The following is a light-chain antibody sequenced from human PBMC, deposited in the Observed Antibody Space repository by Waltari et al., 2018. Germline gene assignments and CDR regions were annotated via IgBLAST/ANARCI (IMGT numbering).Light chain of an antibody. CDR2: GAS. J-gene: IGKJ1*01. Sequence: EIVLTQSPGTLSLSPGERATLSCRASQSVSSSYLAWYQQKTGQAPRLLIYGASSRATGIPDRFSGSGSGTDFTLNISRLEREDFAVYYCQQYGSSPWTFGQGTKVEIK. CDR3: QQYGSSPWT. V-gene: IGKV3-20*01. CDR1: QSVSSSY.